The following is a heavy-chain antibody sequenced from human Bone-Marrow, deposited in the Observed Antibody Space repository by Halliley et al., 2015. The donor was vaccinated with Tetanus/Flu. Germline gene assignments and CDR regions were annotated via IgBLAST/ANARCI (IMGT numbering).Heavy chain of an antibody. CDR2: IDPSDSYS. CDR3: ATRNYYFDS. CDR1: GYSFTTYW. D-gene: IGHD4-4*01. J-gene: IGHJ4*02. V-gene: IGHV5-10-1*01. Sequence: VQLVQSGAEVKKPGQSLKISCNGSGYSFTTYWIGWVRQMPGKGLEWMGRIDPSDSYSIYSPSFQGHVTISLDTSITTAYLQWSSLKASDTAIYYCATRNYYFDSWGQGTLVTVSS.